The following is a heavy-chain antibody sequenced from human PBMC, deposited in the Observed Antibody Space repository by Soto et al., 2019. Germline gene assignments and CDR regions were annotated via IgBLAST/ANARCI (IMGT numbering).Heavy chain of an antibody. D-gene: IGHD4-17*01. CDR1: GGTFSSYT. V-gene: IGHV1-69*02. J-gene: IGHJ5*02. CDR3: ARGTWYGESGWFDP. CDR2: IIPILGIA. Sequence: QVQLVQSGAEVKKPGSSVKVSCKASGGTFSSYTISWVRQAPGQGLEWMGRIIPILGIANYAQKFQGRVTITADKSTSTAYMELSSLRSEDTAVYYCARGTWYGESGWFDPWGQGTLVTGSS.